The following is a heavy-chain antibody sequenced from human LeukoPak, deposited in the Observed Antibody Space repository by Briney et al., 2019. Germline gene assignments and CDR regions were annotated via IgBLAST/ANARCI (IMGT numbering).Heavy chain of an antibody. Sequence: GGSLRLSCAASGFTFSDYYMSWVRQAPGKGLEWVSYISSRSSNTNYADSVKGRFTISRDNAKNSLYLQMNSLRDEDTAVYYCARDLTRTTDIDYWGQGTLVTVSS. D-gene: IGHD1-7*01. J-gene: IGHJ4*02. CDR1: GFTFSDYY. CDR3: ARDLTRTTDIDY. CDR2: ISSRSSNT. V-gene: IGHV3-11*06.